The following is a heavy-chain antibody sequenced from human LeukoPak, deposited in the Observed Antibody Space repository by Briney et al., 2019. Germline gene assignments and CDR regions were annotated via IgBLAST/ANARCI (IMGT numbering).Heavy chain of an antibody. V-gene: IGHV4-59*12. CDR1: GGSISSYY. CDR2: IYYSGST. Sequence: ETLSLTCTVSGGSISSYYWSWIRQPPGKGLEWIGYIYYSGSTNYNPSLKSRVTISVDTSKNQFSLKLSSVTAADTAVYYCARSDDILTGYSSPDYWGQGTLVTVSS. D-gene: IGHD3-9*01. CDR3: ARSDDILTGYSSPDY. J-gene: IGHJ4*02.